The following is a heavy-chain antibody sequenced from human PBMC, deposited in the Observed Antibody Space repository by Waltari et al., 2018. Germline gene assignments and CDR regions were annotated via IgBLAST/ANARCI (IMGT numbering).Heavy chain of an antibody. J-gene: IGHJ5*02. Sequence: QVQLQESGPGLVKPSETLYLPCTVSGGSVSSGSYYWSWIRQPPGKGLEWIGYIYYSGSTNYNPSLKSRVTISVDTSKNQFSLKLSSVTAADTAVYYCARGASGLLLLTPYIWFDPWGQGTLVTVSS. V-gene: IGHV4-61*01. CDR2: IYYSGST. D-gene: IGHD3-22*01. CDR3: ARGASGLLLLTPYIWFDP. CDR1: GGSVSSGSYY.